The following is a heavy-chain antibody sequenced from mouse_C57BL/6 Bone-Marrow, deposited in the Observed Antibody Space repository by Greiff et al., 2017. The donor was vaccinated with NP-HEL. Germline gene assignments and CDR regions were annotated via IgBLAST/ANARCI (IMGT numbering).Heavy chain of an antibody. J-gene: IGHJ2*01. CDR3: ARYYFDY. Sequence: VQLQESGPGLVAPSQSLSITCTVSGFSLTSYAISWVRQPPGKGPEWVGVIWTGGGTNYNSALKSRLSISKDNSKSQVFLKMNSLQTDDTARYYCARYYFDYWGQGTTLTVSS. CDR2: IWTGGGT. V-gene: IGHV2-9-1*01. CDR1: GFSLTSYA.